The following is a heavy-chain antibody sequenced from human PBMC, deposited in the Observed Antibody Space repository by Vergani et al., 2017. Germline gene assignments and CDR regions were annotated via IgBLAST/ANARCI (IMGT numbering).Heavy chain of an antibody. V-gene: IGHV3-23*01. D-gene: IGHD4-11*01. Sequence: EVQLLESGGGLVQPGGSRRLSCAGAGFTFDTYTMAYVRQAPGKGLEWVATISSGGGDIFYADSVKGRFTISRDNSKNTLYLQMNSLRTEDTAVYYCAKDSTVKLNYYFDYWGQGTLVTVSS. CDR2: ISSGGGDI. CDR1: GFTFDTYT. CDR3: AKDSTVKLNYYFDY. J-gene: IGHJ4*02.